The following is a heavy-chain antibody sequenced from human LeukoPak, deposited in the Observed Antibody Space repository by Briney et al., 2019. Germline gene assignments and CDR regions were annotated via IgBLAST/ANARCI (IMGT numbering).Heavy chain of an antibody. J-gene: IGHJ4*02. Sequence: PGGSLRLSCAVSDVTFNNAWMNWVRQAPGKGLEWVTIISYDGSNKYYADSVKGRFTISRDNSKNTLYLQMNSLRAEDTAVYYCAKGPPYYNDSSAYYRTRNFDYWGQGTLVIVSS. CDR2: ISYDGSNK. V-gene: IGHV3-30*18. D-gene: IGHD3-22*01. CDR1: DVTFNNAW. CDR3: AKGPPYYNDSSAYYRTRNFDY.